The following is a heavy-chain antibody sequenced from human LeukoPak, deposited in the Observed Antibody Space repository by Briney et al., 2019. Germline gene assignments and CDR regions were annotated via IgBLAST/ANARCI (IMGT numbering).Heavy chain of an antibody. CDR3: ARVPYQQPPTGGYNDV. Sequence: SETLSLTCAVYGGSFSDYYWGWIRQSPGKGLEWIGEIHHSGSTNYKPSLKSRVTISVDTSAYQFSLNLRSVTAADTAVYYCARVPYQQPPTGGYNDVWGKGTTVTVSS. CDR2: IHHSGST. CDR1: GGSFSDYY. J-gene: IGHJ6*04. V-gene: IGHV4-34*01. D-gene: IGHD2-2*01.